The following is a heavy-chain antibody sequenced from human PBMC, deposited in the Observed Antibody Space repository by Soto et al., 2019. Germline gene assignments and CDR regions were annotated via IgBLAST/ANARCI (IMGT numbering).Heavy chain of an antibody. CDR2: IYSSGNT. D-gene: IGHD4-17*01. Sequence: QVHLQESGPGLVKLSQTLSLTCTVSGGSISSSDYYWSWIRQPPGKGLEWIGYIYSSGNTYYNPSLKRRLTISVDTSKNQFSLKLNSVTAADTALYYCARGLSAATVVTCYFDYWGQGTLVTVSS. CDR1: GGSISSSDYY. CDR3: ARGLSAATVVTCYFDY. V-gene: IGHV4-31*03. J-gene: IGHJ4*02.